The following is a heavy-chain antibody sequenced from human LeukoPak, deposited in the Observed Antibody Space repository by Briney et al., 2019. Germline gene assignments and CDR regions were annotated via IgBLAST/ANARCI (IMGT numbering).Heavy chain of an antibody. Sequence: PSETLSLTCTVSGGSISSGSYYWSWIRQPAGKGLEWIGRIYSSGSTNYNSSLKSRVTISLDTSKNQFSLKLSSVTAADTAVYYCAREASVTTWTWRYPLLDYWGQGTLVTVSS. D-gene: IGHD4-17*01. CDR2: IYSSGST. V-gene: IGHV4-61*02. CDR1: GGSISSGSYY. J-gene: IGHJ4*02. CDR3: AREASVTTWTWRYPLLDY.